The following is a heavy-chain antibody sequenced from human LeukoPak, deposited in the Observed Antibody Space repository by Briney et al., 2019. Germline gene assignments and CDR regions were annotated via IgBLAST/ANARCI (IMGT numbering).Heavy chain of an antibody. V-gene: IGHV1-2*02. CDR2: INPNSGGT. Sequence: ASVKVSCKASGYTFTGYYMHWVRQAPGQGLEWMGWINPNSGGTNYAQKFQGRVTMTRDTSISTAYMELSSLRSEDTAVYYCARASMVVVVPAAIWFDPWGQGTLVTVSS. CDR3: ARASMVVVVPAAIWFDP. CDR1: GYTFTGYY. J-gene: IGHJ5*02. D-gene: IGHD2-2*01.